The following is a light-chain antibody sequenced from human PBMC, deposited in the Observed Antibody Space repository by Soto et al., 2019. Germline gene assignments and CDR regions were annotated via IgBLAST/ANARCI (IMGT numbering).Light chain of an antibody. CDR1: SGHSNYA. J-gene: IGLJ3*02. V-gene: IGLV4-69*01. CDR3: QTWGTGIVV. Sequence: QHVLTQSPSASASLGASVKLTCTLSSGHSNYAIAWHQQQPEKGPRYLMKVNSDGSHSKGDGIPDRFSGSRSGAERYLTISSLQSEDEADYHCQTWGTGIVVFGGGTKLTVL. CDR2: VNSDGSH.